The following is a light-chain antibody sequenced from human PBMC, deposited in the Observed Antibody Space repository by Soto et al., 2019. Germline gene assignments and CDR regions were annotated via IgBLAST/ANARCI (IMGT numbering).Light chain of an antibody. CDR3: QQYGGSTET. Sequence: EIVLTQSPGTLSLSPGERATLSCRASQSVISNYLAWYQQKPGQAPRLLIYGASNRATGIPDRFTGSGSGTDFTLTISRLEPEDFAVYYCQQYGGSTETFCHGTKVEIK. CDR1: QSVISNY. CDR2: GAS. V-gene: IGKV3-20*01. J-gene: IGKJ1*01.